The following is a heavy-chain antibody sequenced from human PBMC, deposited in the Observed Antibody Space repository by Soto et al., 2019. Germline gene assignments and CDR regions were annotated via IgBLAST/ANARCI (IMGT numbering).Heavy chain of an antibody. CDR3: ARDVGSSLWFGELSNWFDP. CDR1: GYTFTSYY. J-gene: IGHJ5*02. V-gene: IGHV1-46*01. Sequence: ASVKVYCKASGYTFTSYYMHWVRQAPGQGLEWMGIINPSGGSTSYAQKFQGRVTMTRDTSTSTVYMELSSLRSEDTAVYYCARDVGSSLWFGELSNWFDPWGQGTLVTVSS. CDR2: INPSGGST. D-gene: IGHD3-10*01.